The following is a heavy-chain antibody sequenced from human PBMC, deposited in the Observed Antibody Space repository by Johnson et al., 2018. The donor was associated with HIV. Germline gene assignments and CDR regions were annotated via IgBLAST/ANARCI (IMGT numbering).Heavy chain of an antibody. CDR3: ARVATGDDAFDI. Sequence: VQVVESGGGVVQPGRSLRLSCAASGFTFSSYAMSWVRQAPGKGLEWVSAISGSGGSTYYADSVKGRLTISRDNSKNTLYLQMNSRRAEDKAGYYCARVATGDDAFDIWGQGTMVTVSS. J-gene: IGHJ3*02. D-gene: IGHD3-16*01. CDR2: ISGSGGST. CDR1: GFTFSSYA. V-gene: IGHV3-23*04.